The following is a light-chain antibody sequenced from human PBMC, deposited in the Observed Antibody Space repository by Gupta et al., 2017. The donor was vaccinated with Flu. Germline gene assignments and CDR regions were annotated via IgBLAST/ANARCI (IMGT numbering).Light chain of an antibody. CDR2: AAS. CDR3: QQANSFPIT. J-gene: IGKJ5*01. CDR1: QGISRW. V-gene: IGKV1-12*01. Sequence: DRINISCRASQGISRWLAWYQQKPGKAPKPLIFAASILQSGVASRFSGSGSGTDFTLTINNLQPEDFGTYYCQQANSFPITFGQGTRL.